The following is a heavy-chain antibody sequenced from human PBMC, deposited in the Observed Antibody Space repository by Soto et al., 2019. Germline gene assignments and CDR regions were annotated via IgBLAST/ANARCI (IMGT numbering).Heavy chain of an antibody. V-gene: IGHV1-69*08. CDR3: ARDMSPKYSSSWGY. CDR2: IIPILGIA. J-gene: IGHJ4*02. Sequence: QVQLVQSGAEVKKPGSSVKVSCKASGGTFSSYTISWVRQAPGQGLEWMGRIIPILGIANYAQKFQGRVTITADKSTSTAYMELSSLRSEDTAVYYCARDMSPKYSSSWGYWGQGTLFTVSS. CDR1: GGTFSSYT. D-gene: IGHD6-13*01.